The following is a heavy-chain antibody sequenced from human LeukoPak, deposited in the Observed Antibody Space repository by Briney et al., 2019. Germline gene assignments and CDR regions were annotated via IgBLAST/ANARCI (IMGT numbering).Heavy chain of an antibody. J-gene: IGHJ4*02. V-gene: IGHV1-24*01. CDR2: FDPEDGET. Sequence: GASVKVSCKVSGYTLTELSMHWVRQAPGKGLGWMGGFDPEDGETIYAQKFQGRVTMTEDTSTDTAYMELSSLRSEDTAVYYCAIPGGSSRDFDYWGQGTLVTVSS. D-gene: IGHD6-13*01. CDR1: GYTLTELS. CDR3: AIPGGSSRDFDY.